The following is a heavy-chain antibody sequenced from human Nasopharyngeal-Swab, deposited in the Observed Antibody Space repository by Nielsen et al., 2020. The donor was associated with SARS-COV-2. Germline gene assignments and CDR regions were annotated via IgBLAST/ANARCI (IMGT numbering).Heavy chain of an antibody. V-gene: IGHV3-11*04. J-gene: IGHJ6*02. Sequence: WIRQPPGKGLEWVSYIRSSGSTIYYADSVKGRFTISRDNAKNSLYLQMNSLRAEDTAVYYCARDQDVVVPAAIDYYYYGMDVWGQGTTVTVSS. D-gene: IGHD2-2*01. CDR2: IRSSGSTI. CDR3: ARDQDVVVPAAIDYYYYGMDV.